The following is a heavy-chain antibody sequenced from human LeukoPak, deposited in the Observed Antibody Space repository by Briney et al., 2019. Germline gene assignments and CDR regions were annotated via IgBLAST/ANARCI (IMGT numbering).Heavy chain of an antibody. CDR3: AKDNAIFGVTKWFDP. CDR1: GFTFSSYA. V-gene: IGHV3-23*01. J-gene: IGHJ5*02. CDR2: ISGSGGST. Sequence: GGSLRLSCAASGFTFSSYAMSWVRQAPGKGLEWVSAISGSGGSTYYTDSVKGRFTISRDNSKNTLYLQMNSLRAEDTAVYYCAKDNAIFGVTKWFDPWGQGTLVTVSS. D-gene: IGHD3-3*01.